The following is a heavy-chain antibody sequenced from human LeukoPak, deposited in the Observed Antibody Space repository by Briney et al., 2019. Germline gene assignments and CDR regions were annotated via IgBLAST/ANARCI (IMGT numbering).Heavy chain of an antibody. D-gene: IGHD4-23*01. J-gene: IGHJ4*02. CDR1: GGSFSGYY. Sequence: PSETLSLTCAVYGGSFSGYYWSWIRQPPGKGLEWIGEINHSGSTNYNPSLKSRVTISVDTSKNQFSLKLSSVTAADTAVYYCARHKDDYGGNSVQFDYWGQGTLVTVSS. CDR2: INHSGST. V-gene: IGHV4-34*01. CDR3: ARHKDDYGGNSVQFDY.